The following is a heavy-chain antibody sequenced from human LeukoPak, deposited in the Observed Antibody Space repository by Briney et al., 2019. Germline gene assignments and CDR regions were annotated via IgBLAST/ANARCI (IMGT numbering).Heavy chain of an antibody. CDR2: IYYSGST. J-gene: IGHJ3*02. Sequence: SQTLSLTCTVSGGSISSVDYYWSWIRQPPGKGLEWIGYIYYSGSTYYNPSLKSRVTISMDTSKNQFSLKLSSVTAADTAVYYCARSSGSYYESDAFDIWGQGTMVTVS. CDR3: ARSSGSYYESDAFDI. D-gene: IGHD1-26*01. CDR1: GGSISSVDYY. V-gene: IGHV4-30-4*08.